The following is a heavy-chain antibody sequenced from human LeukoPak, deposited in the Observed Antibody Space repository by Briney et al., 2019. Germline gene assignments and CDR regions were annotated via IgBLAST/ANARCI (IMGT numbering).Heavy chain of an antibody. CDR1: GYTFTSYY. CDR3: ARDRVVRGVIKYWFDP. V-gene: IGHV1-46*01. D-gene: IGHD3-10*01. J-gene: IGHJ5*02. Sequence: ASVKVSCKASGYTFTSYYMHWVRQAPAQGLEWMGIINPSGGSTSYAQKFQGRVTMTRDTSTSTVFMELSSLRSEDTAVYYCARDRVVRGVIKYWFDPWGQGTLVTVSS. CDR2: INPSGGST.